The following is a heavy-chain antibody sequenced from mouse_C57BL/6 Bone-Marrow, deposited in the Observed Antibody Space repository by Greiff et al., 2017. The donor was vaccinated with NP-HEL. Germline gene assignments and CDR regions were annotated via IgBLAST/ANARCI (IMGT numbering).Heavy chain of an antibody. D-gene: IGHD1-1*01. CDR2: IDPNSGGT. Sequence: QVPLQQPGADLVKPGASVKLSCQASGYTFTSYWMHRVKQRPGRGLEWIGRIDPNSGGTKFNEKFKTKATLTVDKPSSTAYMQLSSLTSEDAAVYYCARYYDGSRGWYFDVWGTGTTVTVSS. J-gene: IGHJ1*03. CDR1: GYTFTSYW. V-gene: IGHV1-72*01. CDR3: ARYYDGSRGWYFDV.